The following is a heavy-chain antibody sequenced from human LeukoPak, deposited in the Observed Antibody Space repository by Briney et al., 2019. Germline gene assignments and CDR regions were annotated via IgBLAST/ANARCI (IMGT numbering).Heavy chain of an antibody. CDR2: IYYSGDT. D-gene: IGHD4-17*01. CDR1: GGSISSSSYY. Sequence: PSETLSLTCTVSGGSISSSSYYWGWSRQPPGQGLEWIGSIYYSGDTYYNPSLKSRVTISVDTSKNQFSLKLSSVTAADTAVYYCARHSGMTTVTAYLDCWGQGTLVAVSS. J-gene: IGHJ4*02. CDR3: ARHSGMTTVTAYLDC. V-gene: IGHV4-39*01.